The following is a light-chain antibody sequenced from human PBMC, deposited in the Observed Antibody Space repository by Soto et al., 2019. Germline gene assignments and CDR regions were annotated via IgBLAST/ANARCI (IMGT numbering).Light chain of an antibody. CDR3: QQYHTYSRT. CDR1: QSIRSW. CDR2: TAS. Sequence: DIQMTQSPSTLSASVGDRVTITCRASQSIRSWLAWYQQKPGKAPKLLIYTASSLESGVPSRFSGSGSGTEFTLTISSLQPDDFATYYCQQYHTYSRTFGQGTKVEIK. J-gene: IGKJ1*01. V-gene: IGKV1-5*03.